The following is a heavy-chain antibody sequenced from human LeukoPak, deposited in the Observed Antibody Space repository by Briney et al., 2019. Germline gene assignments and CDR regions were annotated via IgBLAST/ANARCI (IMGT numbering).Heavy chain of an antibody. CDR1: GFTFSSYA. Sequence: GGSLRLSRAASGFTFSSYAMSWVRQAPGKGLEWVSAISGSGGSTYYADSVKGRFTISRDNSKNTLYLQMNSLRAEDTAVYYCAKMFGGSYSYFDYWGQGTLVTVSS. D-gene: IGHD1-26*01. V-gene: IGHV3-23*01. CDR3: AKMFGGSYSYFDY. J-gene: IGHJ4*02. CDR2: ISGSGGST.